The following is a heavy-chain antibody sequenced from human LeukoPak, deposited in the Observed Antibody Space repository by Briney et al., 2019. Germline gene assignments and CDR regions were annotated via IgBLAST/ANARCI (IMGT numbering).Heavy chain of an antibody. CDR1: GYTFTNYG. CDR2: ISPYINDT. V-gene: IGHV1-18*01. Sequence: ASVKVSCKASGYTFTNYGITWVRQAPGQGLEWMGWISPYINDTNYAQMLQGRVTMTTDTSTSTAYMEVSSLRSEDTAVYYCARGEVPPHYFDSWGQGTLVTVSS. CDR3: ARGEVPPHYFDS. J-gene: IGHJ4*02.